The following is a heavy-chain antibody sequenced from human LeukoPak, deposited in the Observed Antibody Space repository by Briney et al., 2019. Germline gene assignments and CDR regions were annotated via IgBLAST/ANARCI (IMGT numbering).Heavy chain of an antibody. Sequence: GASVKVSCKASGYTFTNYGITWVRQAPGQGLDWMGWISAYSGNTNYVQKFQGRVTMATDASTSTAYMELRSLRSDDTAVYYCARDIATVVHQDWGQGTLVTVSS. J-gene: IGHJ4*02. CDR1: GYTFTNYG. CDR2: ISAYSGNT. CDR3: ARDIATVVHQD. V-gene: IGHV1-18*01. D-gene: IGHD2-2*01.